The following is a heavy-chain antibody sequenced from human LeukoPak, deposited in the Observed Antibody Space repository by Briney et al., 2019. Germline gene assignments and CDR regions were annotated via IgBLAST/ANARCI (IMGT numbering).Heavy chain of an antibody. CDR3: ARSAFTTGRFDY. V-gene: IGHV4-31*03. J-gene: IGHJ4*02. Sequence: SQTLSLTCTVSGDSMSSGSYYWSWIRQHPGKGLEWIGYIFYSGRTYYNPSLKSRLTISIDTSKELFSLNLTSVTAADTAVYYCARSAFTTGRFDYWAQGTLVTVSS. D-gene: IGHD3-10*01. CDR1: GDSMSSGSYY. CDR2: IFYSGRT.